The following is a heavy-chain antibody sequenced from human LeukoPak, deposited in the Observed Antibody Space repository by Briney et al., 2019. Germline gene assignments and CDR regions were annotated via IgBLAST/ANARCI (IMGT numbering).Heavy chain of an antibody. Sequence: GGSLRRSCAASGFTFSSYWMHWVRQAPGKGLVWVSRINSDGSSTSYADSVKGRFTISRDNAKNTLYLQMNSLRAEDTAVYYCARDSSFEGNWFDPWGQGTLVTVSS. J-gene: IGHJ5*02. CDR3: ARDSSFEGNWFDP. D-gene: IGHD3-9*01. CDR1: GFTFSSYW. V-gene: IGHV3-74*01. CDR2: INSDGSST.